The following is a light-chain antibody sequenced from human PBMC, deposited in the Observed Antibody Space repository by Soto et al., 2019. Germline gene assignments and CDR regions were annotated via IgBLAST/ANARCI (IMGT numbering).Light chain of an antibody. CDR1: SSDVGIYNL. Sequence: QSVLTQPASVSGSSGQPITISCTGTSSDVGIYNLVSWYQHFPGKAPKLMIYEVNKRPSGVSNRFSGSKSGSTASLTISGLQADDEADYYCCSYTRSGSFVFGTGTKVTVL. V-gene: IGLV2-23*02. J-gene: IGLJ1*01. CDR3: CSYTRSGSFV. CDR2: EVN.